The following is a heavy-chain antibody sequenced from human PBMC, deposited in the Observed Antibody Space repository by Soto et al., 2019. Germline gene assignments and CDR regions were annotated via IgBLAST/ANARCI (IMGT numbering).Heavy chain of an antibody. Sequence: SLRLSCAASGFTFSSYGMHWVRQAPGKGLEWVAVISYDGSNKYYADSVKGRFTISRDNSKNTLYLQMNSLRAEDTAVYYCAKVGKRVVIYDAFDIWGQGTMVTVSS. V-gene: IGHV3-30*18. J-gene: IGHJ3*02. D-gene: IGHD3-22*01. CDR2: ISYDGSNK. CDR3: AKVGKRVVIYDAFDI. CDR1: GFTFSSYG.